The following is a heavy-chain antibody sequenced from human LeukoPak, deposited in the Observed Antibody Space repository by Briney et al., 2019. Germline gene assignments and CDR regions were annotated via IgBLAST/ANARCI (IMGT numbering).Heavy chain of an antibody. CDR2: IYYSGST. V-gene: IGHV4-59*12. CDR3: VRTRYSSDRYFFDY. J-gene: IGHJ4*02. D-gene: IGHD6-19*01. Sequence: SETLSLTCTVSGGSISSYYWSWIRQPPGKGLEWIGYIYYSGSTNYNPSLKSRVTISVDTSKNQFSLRLTSVTAADTAVYYCVRTRYSSDRYFFDYWGQGTLVTVSS. CDR1: GGSISSYY.